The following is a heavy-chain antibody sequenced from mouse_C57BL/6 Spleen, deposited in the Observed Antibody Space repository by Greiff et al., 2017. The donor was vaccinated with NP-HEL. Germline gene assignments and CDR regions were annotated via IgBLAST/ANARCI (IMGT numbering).Heavy chain of an antibody. CDR1: GYTFTSYD. J-gene: IGHJ1*03. D-gene: IGHD2-5*01. CDR2: IYPRDGST. CDR3: ARRPSYSNYDPRYWYFDV. V-gene: IGHV1-85*01. Sequence: QVQLQQSGPELVKPGASVKLSCKASGYTFTSYDINWVKQRPGQGLEWIGWIYPRDGSTKYNEKFKGKATLTVATSSSTAYMELHSLTSEDSAVYFCARRPSYSNYDPRYWYFDVWGTGTTVTVSS.